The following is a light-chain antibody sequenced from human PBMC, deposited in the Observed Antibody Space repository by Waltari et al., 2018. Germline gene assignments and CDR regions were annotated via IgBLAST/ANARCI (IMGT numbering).Light chain of an antibody. V-gene: IGKV3-11*01. CDR3: QQRSNWLT. Sequence: EIVLTQSPATLSLSPGERATLSCRASQSVSSYLAWYQQKPGQAPRLLIYDASNMASGIPARFSGIVSVTDFTLTISSLDPEDFAVYYCQQRSNWLTFGGGTKVEIK. CDR1: QSVSSY. J-gene: IGKJ4*01. CDR2: DAS.